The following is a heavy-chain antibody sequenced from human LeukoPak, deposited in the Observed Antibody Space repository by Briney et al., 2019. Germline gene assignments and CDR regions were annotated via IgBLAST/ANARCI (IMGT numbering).Heavy chain of an antibody. D-gene: IGHD6-19*01. Sequence: ASVKVSCKASGYTFTSYAMNWVRQAPGQGLEWMGWINTNTGNPTYAQGFTGRFVFSLDTSVSTAYLQISSLKADDTAVYYCAGGLYSSGWHRTLDYWGQGTLVTVSS. CDR2: INTNTGNP. V-gene: IGHV7-4-1*02. CDR1: GYTFTSYA. J-gene: IGHJ4*02. CDR3: AGGLYSSGWHRTLDY.